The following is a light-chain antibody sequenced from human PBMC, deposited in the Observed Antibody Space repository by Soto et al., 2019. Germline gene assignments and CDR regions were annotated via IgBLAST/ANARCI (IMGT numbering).Light chain of an antibody. CDR2: KAS. Sequence: DIKRTQSPSSLVASVGDRVTITCRASQSLGDWLAWYQRKPGEAPKLLIYKASALENGVPSRFSGSGSGTEFTLTITSLQPDDSATYFCQQYHSYLYTFGQGTKL. V-gene: IGKV1-5*03. CDR1: QSLGDW. CDR3: QQYHSYLYT. J-gene: IGKJ2*01.